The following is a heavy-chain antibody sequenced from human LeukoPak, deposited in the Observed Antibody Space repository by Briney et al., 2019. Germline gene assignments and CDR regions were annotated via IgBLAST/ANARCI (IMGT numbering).Heavy chain of an antibody. V-gene: IGHV3-21*04. D-gene: IGHD5-24*01. CDR1: GFTFSSYS. CDR2: ISSSSSYI. J-gene: IGHJ6*03. Sequence: PGGSLRLSCAASGFTFSSYSMNWVRQAPGKGLEWVSSISSSSSYIYYADSVKGRFTISRDNAKNSLYLQMNSLRAEDTALYYCAKDSEMATPHLNYMDVWGKGTTVTVSS. CDR3: AKDSEMATPHLNYMDV.